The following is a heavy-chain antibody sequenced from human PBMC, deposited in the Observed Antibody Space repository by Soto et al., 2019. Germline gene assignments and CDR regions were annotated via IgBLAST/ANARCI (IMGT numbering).Heavy chain of an antibody. Sequence: GGSLRLSCAASGFTFSSYAMSWVRQAPVKGLEWVSAISGSGGSTYYADSVKGRFTISRDNSKNTLYLQMNSLRAEDMAVYYCAKDGNYYDSSGYYYVGPYFDYWGQGTLVPVSS. V-gene: IGHV3-23*01. CDR1: GFTFSSYA. J-gene: IGHJ4*02. D-gene: IGHD3-22*01. CDR2: ISGSGGST. CDR3: AKDGNYYDSSGYYYVGPYFDY.